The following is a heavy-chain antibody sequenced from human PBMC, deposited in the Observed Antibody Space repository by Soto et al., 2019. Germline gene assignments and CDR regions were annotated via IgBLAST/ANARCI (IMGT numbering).Heavy chain of an antibody. CDR1: GYTFTSYA. CDR3: ARAGCSSTSCYAVKDYYYYGMDV. J-gene: IGHJ6*02. Sequence: ASVKVSCKASGYTFTSYAMHWVRQAPGQRLEWMGWINAGNGNTKYSQKFQGRVTITRDTSASTAYIELSSLRSEDTAVYYCARAGCSSTSCYAVKDYYYYGMDVWGQGTTVTVSS. CDR2: INAGNGNT. V-gene: IGHV1-3*01. D-gene: IGHD2-2*01.